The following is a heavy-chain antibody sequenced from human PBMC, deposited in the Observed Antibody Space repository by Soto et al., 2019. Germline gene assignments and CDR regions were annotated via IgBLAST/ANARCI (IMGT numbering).Heavy chain of an antibody. J-gene: IGHJ5*02. V-gene: IGHV1-69*02. Sequence: QVQLVQSGAEVKKPRSSVKVSCKAPGGIFHSYTFGWVRQAPGQRLEWMGRIVSVMNFANYTQTFQGRVTITADTSTTTVYMELRRLTSDDTAVYYCARLDYGDYGCFDPWGQGTLVIVSS. CDR1: GGIFHSYT. CDR3: ARLDYGDYGCFDP. D-gene: IGHD4-17*01. CDR2: IVSVMNFA.